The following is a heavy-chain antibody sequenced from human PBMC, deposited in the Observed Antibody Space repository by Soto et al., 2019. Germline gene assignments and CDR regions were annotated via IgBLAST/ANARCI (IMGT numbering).Heavy chain of an antibody. CDR1: GFTFSNAW. V-gene: IGHV3-15*01. CDR2: IKSKTDGGTT. CDR3: TTPDYDILTGYPPLYGMDV. Sequence: GGSLRLSCAASGFTFSNAWMGWVRQAPGKGLEWVGRIKSKTDGGTTDYAAPVKGRFTISRDDSKNTLYLQMNSLKTEDTAVYYCTTPDYDILTGYPPLYGMDVWGQGTTVTVSS. D-gene: IGHD3-9*01. J-gene: IGHJ6*02.